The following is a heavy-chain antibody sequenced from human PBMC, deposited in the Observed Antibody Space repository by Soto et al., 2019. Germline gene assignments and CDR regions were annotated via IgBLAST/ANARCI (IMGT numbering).Heavy chain of an antibody. D-gene: IGHD6-13*01. CDR1: GFTFSSYA. J-gene: IGHJ4*02. CDR2: ISGSGGST. Sequence: GGSLRLSCAVSGFTFSSYAMSWVRQAPGKGLEWVSAISGSGGSTYYADSVKGRFTISRDNSKNTLYLQMNSLRAEDTAVYYCAKDRFTEYSSSWSSYFDYWGQGTLVTVSS. V-gene: IGHV3-23*01. CDR3: AKDRFTEYSSSWSSYFDY.